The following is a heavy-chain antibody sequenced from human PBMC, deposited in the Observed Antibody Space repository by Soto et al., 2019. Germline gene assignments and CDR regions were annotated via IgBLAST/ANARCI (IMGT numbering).Heavy chain of an antibody. CDR3: AKARYCSSTSCYFQH. D-gene: IGHD2-2*01. CDR2: ISGSGGST. J-gene: IGHJ1*01. CDR1: GFTFSSYA. V-gene: IGHV3-23*01. Sequence: EVQLLESGGGLVQPGGSLSLSCAASGFTFSSYAMSWVRQAPGKGLEWVSAISGSGGSTYYADSVKGRFTISRDNSKNTLYLQMNSLRAEDTAVYYCAKARYCSSTSCYFQHWGQGTLVTVSS.